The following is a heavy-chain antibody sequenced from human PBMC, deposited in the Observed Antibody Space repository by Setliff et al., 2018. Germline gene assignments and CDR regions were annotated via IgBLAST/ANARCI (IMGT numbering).Heavy chain of an antibody. Sequence: PGGSLRLSCAASGFTVSSNDMSWVRQAPGKGLEWIALLYGGGNTFYADSVKGRFTISGDSSKNAVYLQMSSLRTEDTAVYYCRLWFGELLRDYWGQGTLVTVSS. CDR3: RLWFGELLRDY. CDR2: LYGGGNT. V-gene: IGHV3-53*01. CDR1: GFTVSSND. J-gene: IGHJ4*02. D-gene: IGHD3-10*01.